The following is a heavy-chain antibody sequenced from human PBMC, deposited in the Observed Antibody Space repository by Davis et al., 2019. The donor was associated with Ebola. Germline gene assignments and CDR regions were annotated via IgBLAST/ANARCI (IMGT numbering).Heavy chain of an antibody. CDR3: TRSRGGGWFGMDY. V-gene: IGHV1-8*01. J-gene: IGHJ4*02. D-gene: IGHD6-19*01. CDR1: GYSFISHD. CDR2: MSPNTGNT. Sequence: ASVKVSCKASGYSFISHDINWVRKASGQRHEWMGWMSPNTGNTGLEQKFQGRVTMTRDTSIGTAYMELSSLQTEDTAVYYCTRSRGGGWFGMDYWGQGTLVTVSS.